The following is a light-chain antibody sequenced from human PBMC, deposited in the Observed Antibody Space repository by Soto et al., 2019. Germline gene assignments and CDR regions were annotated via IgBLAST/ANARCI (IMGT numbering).Light chain of an antibody. J-gene: IGLJ1*01. V-gene: IGLV2-14*01. CDR1: SSDVGGYDY. Sequence: SVLTQPASVSRSPGQSITVSCTGTSSDVGGYDYVSWYQQHPGNAPKLLISDVTNRPSGVSNRFSGSKSGNTASLTISGLQTEDEADYYCTSYTSSSTYVFGTGTKVTVL. CDR3: TSYTSSSTYV. CDR2: DVT.